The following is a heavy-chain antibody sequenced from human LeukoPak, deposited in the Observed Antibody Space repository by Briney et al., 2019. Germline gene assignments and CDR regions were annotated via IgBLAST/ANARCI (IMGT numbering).Heavy chain of an antibody. V-gene: IGHV3-33*08. CDR2: IWYDGGNK. Sequence: GGSQRLSCAASGFTFSSYGMHWVGQAPGKGLEWVALIWYDGGNKYYADSVKGRFTISRDNSKNTLYLQMNSLTAEDTAVYYCAKGSGWYYFDYWGQGTLVTVSS. CDR3: AKGSGWYYFDY. CDR1: GFTFSSYG. D-gene: IGHD6-19*01. J-gene: IGHJ4*02.